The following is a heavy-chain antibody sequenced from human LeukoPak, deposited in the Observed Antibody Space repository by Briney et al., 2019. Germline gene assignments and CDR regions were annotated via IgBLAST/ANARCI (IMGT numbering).Heavy chain of an antibody. J-gene: IGHJ5*02. CDR2: IIPILGIA. CDR3: ASAGYCSGGSCYSYLS. CDR1: GGTFSSYA. Sequence: ASVKVSCKASGGTFSSYAISWVRQAPGQGREWMGRIIPILGIANYAQKFQGRVTITADKSTSTAYMELSSLRSEDTAVYYCASAGYCSGGSCYSYLSWGQGTLVTVSS. D-gene: IGHD2-15*01. V-gene: IGHV1-69*10.